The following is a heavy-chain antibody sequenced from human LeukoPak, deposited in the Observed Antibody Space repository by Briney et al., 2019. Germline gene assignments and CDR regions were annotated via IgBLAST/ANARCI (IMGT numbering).Heavy chain of an antibody. V-gene: IGHV4-38-2*02. Sequence: SETLSLTCTVSGYSISSGYYWGWIRQPPGKGLEWIGSIYHSGRTYYNPSLKSRVTISVDTSKNQFSLKLSSVTAADTAVYYCARVPLTDSAYASLFGFDYWGQGTLVTVSS. J-gene: IGHJ4*02. D-gene: IGHD5-12*01. CDR2: IYHSGRT. CDR3: ARVPLTDSAYASLFGFDY. CDR1: GYSISSGYY.